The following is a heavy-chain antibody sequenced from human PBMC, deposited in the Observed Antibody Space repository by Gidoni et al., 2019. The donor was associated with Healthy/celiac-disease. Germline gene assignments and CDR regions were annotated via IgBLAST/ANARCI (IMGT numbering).Heavy chain of an antibody. CDR1: GYSISSGYY. D-gene: IGHD2-21*02. CDR2: SYHSGST. J-gene: IGHJ4*02. Sequence: QVQLQESGPGLVKPSETLSLTCAVSGYSISSGYYWGWIRQPPGKGLEWIGSSYHSGSTYYNPSLKSRVTISVDTSKNQFSLKLSSVTAADTAVYYCAGGAYCGGDCYRSDYWGQGTLVTVSS. CDR3: AGGAYCGGDCYRSDY. V-gene: IGHV4-38-2*01.